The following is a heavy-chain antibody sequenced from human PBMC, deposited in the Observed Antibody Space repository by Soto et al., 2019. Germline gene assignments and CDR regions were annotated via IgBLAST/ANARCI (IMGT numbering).Heavy chain of an antibody. D-gene: IGHD1-26*01. Sequence: GGSLRLSCAASGFTFSSYAMSWVRQAPGKGLEWVSAISGSGGSTYYADSVKGRFTISRDNSKNTLYLQMNSLRAEDTAVYYCAKGTHSGSYYGGAFDIWGQGTMVTVSS. J-gene: IGHJ3*02. V-gene: IGHV3-23*01. CDR1: GFTFSSYA. CDR3: AKGTHSGSYYGGAFDI. CDR2: ISGSGGST.